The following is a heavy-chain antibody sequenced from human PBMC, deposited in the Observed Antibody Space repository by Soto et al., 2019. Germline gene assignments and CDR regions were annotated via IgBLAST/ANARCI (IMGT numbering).Heavy chain of an antibody. J-gene: IGHJ6*02. V-gene: IGHV3-30-3*01. CDR2: ISYDGSNK. CDR1: GFTFSSYA. Sequence: PGGSLRLSCAASGFTFSSYAMHWVRQAPGKGLEWVAVISYDGSNKYYADSVKGRFTISRDNSKNTLYLQMNSLRAEDTAVYYCARAGTDYYYYGMDVWGQGTTVTVSS. D-gene: IGHD1-1*01. CDR3: ARAGTDYYYYGMDV.